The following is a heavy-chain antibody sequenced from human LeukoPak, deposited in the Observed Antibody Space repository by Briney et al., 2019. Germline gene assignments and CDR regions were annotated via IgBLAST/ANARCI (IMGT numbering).Heavy chain of an antibody. CDR2: IYTGGTT. J-gene: IGHJ4*02. D-gene: IGHD1-1*01. Sequence: GGSLRLSCGASGFSVGNNYMSWVRQAPGKGLEWVSVIYTGGTTYYADSVKGRFTISRDTSKNALYLQMNSLRSEDTAVYYCAREGTGPKRGTFDCWGQGALVTVSS. CDR3: AREGTGPKRGTFDC. CDR1: GFSVGNNY. V-gene: IGHV3-53*01.